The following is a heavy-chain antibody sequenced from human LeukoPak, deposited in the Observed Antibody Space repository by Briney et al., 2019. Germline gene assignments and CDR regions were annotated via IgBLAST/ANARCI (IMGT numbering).Heavy chain of an antibody. CDR3: ATSAYVFGYFDY. CDR1: GFTFDDYA. J-gene: IGHJ4*02. CDR2: ISWNSGSI. V-gene: IGHV3-9*01. D-gene: IGHD5-12*01. Sequence: GRSLRLSCAASGFTFDDYAMHWVRQAPGKGLEWVSGISWNSGSIGYADSVKGRFTISRDNAKNSLYLQMNSLRAEDTALYYCATSAYVFGYFDYWGQGTLVTVSS.